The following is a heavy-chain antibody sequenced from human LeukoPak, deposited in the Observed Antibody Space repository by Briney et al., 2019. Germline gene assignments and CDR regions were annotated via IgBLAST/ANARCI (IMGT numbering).Heavy chain of an antibody. Sequence: PGGSLRLSCAASGFTFSTYWMHWVRQAPGKGLMWVSHINGDGSTIAYADSVKGRFTISRDNAKNTLYLQMNSLRAEDAALYYCASLTGWSQVSDYWGQGTLVTVFS. CDR1: GFTFSTYW. J-gene: IGHJ4*02. V-gene: IGHV3-74*03. CDR2: INGDGSTI. CDR3: ASLTGWSQVSDY. D-gene: IGHD2-15*01.